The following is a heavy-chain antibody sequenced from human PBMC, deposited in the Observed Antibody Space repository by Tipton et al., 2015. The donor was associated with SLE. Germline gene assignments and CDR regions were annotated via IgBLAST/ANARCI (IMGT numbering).Heavy chain of an antibody. J-gene: IGHJ4*02. CDR3: VRGQSATGEFDS. D-gene: IGHD3-16*01. CDR2: IGIAGDT. CDR1: GFTLSTYD. V-gene: IGHV3-13*01. Sequence: LSLTCAASGFTLSTYDMHWVRQGTGKGLEWVSVIGIAGDTYYPDSVKGRFTISRENGKNSLHLQMNRLRAGDTAVYYCVRGQSATGEFDSWGQGTQVTVSS.